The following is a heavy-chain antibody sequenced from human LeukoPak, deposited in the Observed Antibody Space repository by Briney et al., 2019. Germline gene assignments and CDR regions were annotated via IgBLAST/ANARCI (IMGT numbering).Heavy chain of an antibody. V-gene: IGHV4-4*02. CDR2: IYYTGST. CDR1: GGSISRSNW. Sequence: SGTLSLTCAVSGGSISRSNWWSWVRQHPGKGLEWIGCIYYTGSTYYNPSLERRVTISVATSKNQFSLKVSSVTAADTAVYFCARTITIFGALGYFDYWGQGTLVTVSS. D-gene: IGHD3-3*01. CDR3: ARTITIFGALGYFDY. J-gene: IGHJ4*02.